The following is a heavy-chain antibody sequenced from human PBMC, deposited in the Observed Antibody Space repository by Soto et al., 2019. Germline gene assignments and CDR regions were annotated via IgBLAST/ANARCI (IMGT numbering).Heavy chain of an antibody. CDR1: GGSFSGHF. CDR3: ARVAQFDILTGYYPFDY. V-gene: IGHV4-34*01. D-gene: IGHD3-9*01. Sequence: SETLSLTCGVYGGSFSGHFWSWVRQPPGKGLEWIGEVDDGGNTNSNPSLKSRVTISLDTSKNQFSLNLNSVPAADTAMYYCARVAQFDILTGYYPFDYWGQGTLVTVSS. CDR2: VDDGGNT. J-gene: IGHJ4*02.